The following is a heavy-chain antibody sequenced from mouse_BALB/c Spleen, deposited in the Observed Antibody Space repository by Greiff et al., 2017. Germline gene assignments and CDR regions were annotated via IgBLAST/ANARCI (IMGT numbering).Heavy chain of an antibody. Sequence: EVKLMESGPELVKPGASVKISCKASGYSFTGYFMNWVKQSHGKSLEWIGRINPYNGDTFYNQKFKGKATLTVDKSSSTAHMELLSLTSEDSAVYYCGIGYYGYWYFDVWGAGTTVTVSS. J-gene: IGHJ1*01. CDR3: GIGYYGYWYFDV. CDR2: INPYNGDT. D-gene: IGHD1-1*01. V-gene: IGHV1-37*01. CDR1: GYSFTGYF.